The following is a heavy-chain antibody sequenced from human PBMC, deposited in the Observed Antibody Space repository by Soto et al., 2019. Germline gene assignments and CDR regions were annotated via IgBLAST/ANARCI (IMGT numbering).Heavy chain of an antibody. J-gene: IGHJ6*02. D-gene: IGHD6-6*01. CDR1: GGTFSSYA. Sequence: VASVKVSCKASGGTFSSYAISWVRQAPGQGLEWMGGIIPIFGTANYAQKFQGRVTITADESTSTAYMELSSLRSEDTAVYYCARIAARPDYYYYGMDVWGQGTTVTVSS. CDR2: IIPIFGTA. V-gene: IGHV1-69*13. CDR3: ARIAARPDYYYYGMDV.